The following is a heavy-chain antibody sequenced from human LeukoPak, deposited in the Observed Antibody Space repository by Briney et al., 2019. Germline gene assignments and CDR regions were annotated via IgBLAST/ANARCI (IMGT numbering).Heavy chain of an antibody. CDR3: ADNWFDP. V-gene: IGHV3-74*01. Sequence: GGSLRLSCAASGFTFSNFWMHWVRQAPGKGLVWVSRINSDGSTTNYADSVKGRFTISRDNAKNTLYLQMDSLRVEDTAVYYCADNWFDPWGQGTLVTVSS. J-gene: IGHJ5*02. CDR2: INSDGSTT. CDR1: GFTFSNFW.